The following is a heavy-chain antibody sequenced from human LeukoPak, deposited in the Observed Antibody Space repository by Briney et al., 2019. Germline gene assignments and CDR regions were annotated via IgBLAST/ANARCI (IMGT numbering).Heavy chain of an antibody. CDR1: GYSISSGYY. CDR2: IYHSGST. CDR3: ARRRKQWLGRHYFDY. V-gene: IGHV4-38-2*02. D-gene: IGHD6-19*01. J-gene: IGHJ4*02. Sequence: PSETLSLTCTVSGYSISSGYYWGWIRQPPGKGLEWIGSIYHSGSTYYNPSLKSRVTISVDTSKNQFSLKLSSVTAADTAVYYCARRRKQWLGRHYFDYWGQGTLVTVSS.